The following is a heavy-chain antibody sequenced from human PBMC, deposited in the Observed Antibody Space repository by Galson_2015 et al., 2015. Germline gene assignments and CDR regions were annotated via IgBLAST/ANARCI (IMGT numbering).Heavy chain of an antibody. Sequence: PALVKPTQTLTLTCTFSGFSLSTSGMRVTWIRQPPGKALEWLARIDWDDDKFYTPSLRTRLSLSKDTSQNQVVLTMTNMDPVDTATYYCARTIRGSGTYYIDFWGQGTLVTVSS. CDR2: IDWDDDK. CDR3: ARTIRGSGTYYIDF. CDR1: GFSLSTSGMR. J-gene: IGHJ4*02. D-gene: IGHD3-10*01. V-gene: IGHV2-70*04.